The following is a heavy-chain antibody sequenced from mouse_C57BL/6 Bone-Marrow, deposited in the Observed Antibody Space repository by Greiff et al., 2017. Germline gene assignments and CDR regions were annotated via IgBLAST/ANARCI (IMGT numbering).Heavy chain of an antibody. Sequence: VQLQQSGAELVRPGASVKLSCTASGFTFKDYSMHWVKQRPEQGLEWIGWIDPDNGDTEYASKFQGKATITADTSSNTAYLQLSSLTSEDTAVYYCTTVVHYWGQGTTLTVSS. D-gene: IGHD1-1*01. V-gene: IGHV14-4*01. CDR2: IDPDNGDT. J-gene: IGHJ2*01. CDR3: TTVVHY. CDR1: GFTFKDYS.